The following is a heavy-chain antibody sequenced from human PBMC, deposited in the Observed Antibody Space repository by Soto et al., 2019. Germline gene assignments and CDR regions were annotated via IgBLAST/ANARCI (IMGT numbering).Heavy chain of an antibody. D-gene: IGHD2-2*01. J-gene: IGHJ4*02. V-gene: IGHV1-18*04. CDR2: ISAYNGNT. CDR3: ATDLGYCSSTSCYGNYFDY. Sequence: ASVKVSCKASGYTFTSYGISWVRQAPGQGLEWMGWISAYNGNTNYAQKLQGRVTMTTDTSTSTAYMELRSLRSDDTAVYYCATDLGYCSSTSCYGNYFDYWGQGNPFTV. CDR1: GYTFTSYG.